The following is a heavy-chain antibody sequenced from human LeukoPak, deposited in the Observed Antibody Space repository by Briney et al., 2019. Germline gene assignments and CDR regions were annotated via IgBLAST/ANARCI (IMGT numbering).Heavy chain of an antibody. Sequence: GASVKVSCKASGYTFTSYDINWVRQATGQGLEWMGWMNPNSGNTGYAQKFQGRVTMTRNTSISTAYMELSSLRSEDTAVYYCARADFYDILTATVGDSYFQHWGQGTLVTVSS. V-gene: IGHV1-8*01. CDR2: MNPNSGNT. J-gene: IGHJ1*01. CDR3: ARADFYDILTATVGDSYFQH. CDR1: GYTFTSYD. D-gene: IGHD3-9*01.